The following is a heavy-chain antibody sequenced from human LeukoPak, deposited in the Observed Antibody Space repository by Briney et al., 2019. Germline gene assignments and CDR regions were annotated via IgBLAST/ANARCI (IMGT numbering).Heavy chain of an antibody. J-gene: IGHJ4*02. CDR3: AMQNNVKSQEGYGFYFDY. CDR2: IYTSGSS. Sequence: SETLSLTCTGSGGSISSYYWNWIRQPAGKGLEWVGRIYTSGSSIYNPSLMRRVTTSVVSYDNQFSLKQSSVTNADTPVSYCAMQNNVKSQEGYGFYFDYWGQGTLVTVSS. CDR1: GGSISSYY. D-gene: IGHD5-18*01. V-gene: IGHV4-4*07.